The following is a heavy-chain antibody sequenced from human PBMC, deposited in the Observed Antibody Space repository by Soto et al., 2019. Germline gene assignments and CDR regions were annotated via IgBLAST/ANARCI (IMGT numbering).Heavy chain of an antibody. D-gene: IGHD4-17*01. CDR2: ISGRGGGGRT. Sequence: EVQLLESGGGLVQPGGSLGLSCAASGFIFSTYAMSWVRQAPGKGLEWVSAISGRGGGGRTYYADSVKGRFTISRDNSKNRVYLQMNSLRAEDTAVYYCAKDLRGYGDYDYWGQGTLVTVSS. CDR3: AKDLRGYGDYDY. CDR1: GFIFSTYA. V-gene: IGHV3-23*01. J-gene: IGHJ4*02.